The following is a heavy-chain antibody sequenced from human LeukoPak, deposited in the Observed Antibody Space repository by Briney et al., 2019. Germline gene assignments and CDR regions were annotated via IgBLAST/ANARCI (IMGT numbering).Heavy chain of an antibody. CDR1: GGSISSGSYY. CDR2: LYTSGST. V-gene: IGHV4-61*02. J-gene: IGHJ5*02. CDR3: AKNGQSGFSFDP. Sequence: TSQTLSLTCTVSGGSISSGSYYWSWIRQPAGKGLEWIGRLYTSGSTNYNPSLKSRVTISADTSKNQFSLKLNSVTAADTAVYYCAKNGQSGFSFDPWGQGTLVTVSS. D-gene: IGHD3-3*01.